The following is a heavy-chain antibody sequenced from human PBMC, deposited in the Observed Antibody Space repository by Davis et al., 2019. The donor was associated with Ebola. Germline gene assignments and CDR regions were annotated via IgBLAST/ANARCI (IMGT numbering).Heavy chain of an antibody. CDR2: IRSKAYGGTT. Sequence: GESLKISCAASGFTFGDYAMSWFRQAPGKGLEWVGFIRSKAYGGTTEYAASMKGRFTISRDDSKSIAYLQMNSLKTEDTAVYYCTRERYCSGGSCSGWFDPWGQGTLVTVSS. V-gene: IGHV3-49*03. J-gene: IGHJ5*02. CDR3: TRERYCSGGSCSGWFDP. D-gene: IGHD2-15*01. CDR1: GFTFGDYA.